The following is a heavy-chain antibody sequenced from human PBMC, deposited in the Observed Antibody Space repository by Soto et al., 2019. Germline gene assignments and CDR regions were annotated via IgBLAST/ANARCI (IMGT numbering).Heavy chain of an antibody. CDR3: ARDSLLDNWFDP. V-gene: IGHV4-59*01. J-gene: IGHJ5*02. Sequence: LSLTCTVSGGSISSYYWSWIRQPPGKGLEWIGYIYYSGSTNYNPSLKSRVTISVDTSKNQFSLKLSSVTAADTAVYYCARDSLLDNWFDPWGQGTLVTVSS. CDR1: GGSISSYY. CDR2: IYYSGST. D-gene: IGHD2-15*01.